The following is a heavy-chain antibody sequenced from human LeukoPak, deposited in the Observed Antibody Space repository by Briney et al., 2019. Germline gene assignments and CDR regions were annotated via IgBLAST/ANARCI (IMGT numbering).Heavy chain of an antibody. V-gene: IGHV3-23*01. CDR2: ISGGGDT. CDR3: AKEEYIAVAGAFDY. J-gene: IGHJ4*02. CDR1: GFAFSSYA. Sequence: GGSLRLSCAASGFAFSSYAMSWVRQAPGKGLEWVSVISGGGDTYYADAVKGRFTISRDNAKNSLYLQMNSLRAEDTALYYCAKEEYIAVAGAFDYWGQGTLVTVSS. D-gene: IGHD6-19*01.